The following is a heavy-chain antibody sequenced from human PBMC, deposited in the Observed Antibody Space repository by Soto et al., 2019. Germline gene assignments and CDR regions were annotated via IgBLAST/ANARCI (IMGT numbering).Heavy chain of an antibody. CDR1: GFTFSSYS. CDR2: ISSSSSTI. Sequence: PGGSLRLSCAASGFTFSSYSMNWVRQAPGKGLGWVSYISSSSSTIYYADSVKGRFTISRDNAKDSLYLQKNSLRAEDTAVYYCARHPERIAEIGWFDPWGQGTLVTVSS. J-gene: IGHJ5*02. V-gene: IGHV3-48*01. D-gene: IGHD6-13*01. CDR3: ARHPERIAEIGWFDP.